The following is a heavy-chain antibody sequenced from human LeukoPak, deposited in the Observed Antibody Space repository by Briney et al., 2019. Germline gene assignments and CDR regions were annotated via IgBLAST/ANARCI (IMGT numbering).Heavy chain of an antibody. CDR3: ARAQEATFPNCSSTSCLLYYYYYMDV. Sequence: GGSLRLSCAASGFTFNSYWMSWVRQAPGKGLEWVANINRDGSETYYVDSVKGRFTISRDNAKNSLYLQMNSLRAEDTAVYYCARAQEATFPNCSSTSCLLYYYYYMDVWGKGTTVTVSS. J-gene: IGHJ6*03. CDR2: INRDGSET. D-gene: IGHD2-2*01. CDR1: GFTFNSYW. V-gene: IGHV3-7*01.